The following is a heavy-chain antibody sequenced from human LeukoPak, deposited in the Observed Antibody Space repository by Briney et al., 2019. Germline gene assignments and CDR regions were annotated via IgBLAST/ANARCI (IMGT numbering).Heavy chain of an antibody. CDR1: GDSVSTNGAA. Sequence: SQTLSLTCALSGDSVSTNGAAWHWIRQSPSRGLEWLGRTYYRSNSYNDYAVSVKSRITINPDTSKNQFSLQLNSVTPEDTAVYYCARDLSGLFDPGGQGTLVTVS. J-gene: IGHJ5*02. D-gene: IGHD3-10*01. CDR3: ARDLSGLFDP. V-gene: IGHV6-1*01. CDR2: TYYRSNSYN.